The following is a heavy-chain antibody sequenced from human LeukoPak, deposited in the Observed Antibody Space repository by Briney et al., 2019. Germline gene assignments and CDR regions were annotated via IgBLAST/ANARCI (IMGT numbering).Heavy chain of an antibody. J-gene: IGHJ6*02. V-gene: IGHV3-21*01. CDR3: ARDNVVRGPTYYYYGMDV. CDR2: ISSSSSYI. Sequence: PGGSLRLSCAASGFTFSSYSMNWVRQAPGKRLEWVSSISSSSSYIYYADSVKGRFTISRDNAKNSLYLQMNSLRAEDTAVYYCARDNVVRGPTYYYYGMDVWGQGTTVTVSS. CDR1: GFTFSSYS. D-gene: IGHD3-10*01.